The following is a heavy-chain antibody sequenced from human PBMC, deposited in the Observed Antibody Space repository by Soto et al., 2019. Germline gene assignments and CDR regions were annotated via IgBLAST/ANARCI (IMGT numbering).Heavy chain of an antibody. Sequence: PSETLSLTCAVYGGSFSGYYWSWIRQPPGKGLEWIGEINHSGSTNYNPSLKSRVTISVDTSKNQFSLKLSSVTAADTAVYYCARDQFLGGYSNWFDPWGQGTLVTVSS. CDR3: ARDQFLGGYSNWFDP. CDR2: INHSGST. D-gene: IGHD5-12*01. CDR1: GGSFSGYY. V-gene: IGHV4-34*01. J-gene: IGHJ5*02.